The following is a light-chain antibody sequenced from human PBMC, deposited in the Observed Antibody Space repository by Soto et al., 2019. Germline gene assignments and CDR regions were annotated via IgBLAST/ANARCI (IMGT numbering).Light chain of an antibody. CDR2: DAS. V-gene: IGKV3-15*01. CDR1: QSVNSD. Sequence: EIVMTLSPDTGPASPGERVTLSCRASQSVNSDLAWYQQTPGQAPRPLIYDASTRAAGVPARFSGSGSGTEFTLTISILQSEDFAIHYCQQYSQGLLNTFGQGGKVDI. J-gene: IGKJ2*01. CDR3: QQYSQGLLNT.